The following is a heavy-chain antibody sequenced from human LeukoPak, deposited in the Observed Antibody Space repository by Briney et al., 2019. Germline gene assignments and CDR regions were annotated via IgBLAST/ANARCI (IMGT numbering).Heavy chain of an antibody. CDR1: GFTFDDYA. D-gene: IGHD7-27*01. CDR2: ISGDGGST. V-gene: IGHV3-43*02. CDR3: ARVWAWGSGNYFDN. Sequence: GGSLRLSCAASGFTFDDYAMHWVRQAPGKGLEWVSLISGDGGSTYYADSVKGRFTISRDNAKNSLYLQMNSLRVEDTALYYCARVWAWGSGNYFDNWGQGTLVTVSS. J-gene: IGHJ4*02.